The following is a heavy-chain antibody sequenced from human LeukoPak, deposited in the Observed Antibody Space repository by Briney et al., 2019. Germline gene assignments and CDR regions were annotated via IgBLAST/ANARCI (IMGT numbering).Heavy chain of an antibody. J-gene: IGHJ3*02. D-gene: IGHD1-26*01. V-gene: IGHV3-23*01. CDR1: GFTFSSYA. CDR2: ISGSGGST. Sequence: PGGSLRLSCAASGFTFSSYAMSWVRQAPGKGLEWVSAISGSGGSTYYADSVKGRFTISRDNSKNTLYLRMNSLRAEDTAVYYCARDSGATDAFDIWGQGTMVTVSS. CDR3: ARDSGATDAFDI.